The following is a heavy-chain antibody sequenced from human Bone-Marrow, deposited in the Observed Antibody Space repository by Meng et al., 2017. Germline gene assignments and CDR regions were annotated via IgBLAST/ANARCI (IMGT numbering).Heavy chain of an antibody. CDR2: IIPIFGTA. V-gene: IGHV1-69*01. Sequence: GRLVQAGPEVKKPGSSVKVSCKASGGTFSSYAISWVRQAPGQGLEWMGGIIPIFGTANYAQKFQGRVTITADESTSTAYMELSSLRSEDTAVYYCARIPFRRIQGSFWFDPWGQGTLVTVSS. J-gene: IGHJ5*02. CDR3: ARIPFRRIQGSFWFDP. CDR1: GGTFSSYA. D-gene: IGHD5-18*01.